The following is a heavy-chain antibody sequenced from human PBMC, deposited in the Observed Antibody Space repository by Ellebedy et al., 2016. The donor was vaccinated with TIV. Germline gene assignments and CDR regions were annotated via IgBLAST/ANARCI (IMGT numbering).Heavy chain of an antibody. Sequence: GESLKISCAASGFTFSDHYMDWVRQAPGKGLEWVGRTRNKANSYTTEYAASVKGRFTISRDDSKNSLYLQMNSLKTEETAVYYCVSPAGSSGYWEAFDIWGQGTMVTVSS. CDR1: GFTFSDHY. CDR3: VSPAGSSGYWEAFDI. J-gene: IGHJ3*02. CDR2: TRNKANSYTT. V-gene: IGHV3-72*01. D-gene: IGHD3-22*01.